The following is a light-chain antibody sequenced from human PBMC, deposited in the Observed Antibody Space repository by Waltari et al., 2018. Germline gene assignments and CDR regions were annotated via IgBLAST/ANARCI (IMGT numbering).Light chain of an antibody. J-gene: IGKJ2*02. CDR2: GTS. CDR1: QSVSSSS. V-gene: IGKV3-20*01. Sequence: EIVLTQSPGTLSLSTGERATLSCRASQSVSSSSLAWYQQKPGQAPRLLIYGTSSRATGIPDRFSGSGSGTDFTLTISRLEPEDFVVYYCQQYGDTYPRTFGQGTKLEIK. CDR3: QQYGDTYPRT.